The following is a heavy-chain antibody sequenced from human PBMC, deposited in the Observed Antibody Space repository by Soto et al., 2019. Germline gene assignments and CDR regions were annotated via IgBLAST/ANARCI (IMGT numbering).Heavy chain of an antibody. CDR2: IKQDGSEK. J-gene: IGHJ6*02. Sequence: PGGSLRLSCAASGFTFSSYWMSWVRQAPGKGLEWVANIKQDGSEKYYVDSVKGRFTISRDNAKNSLYLQMNSLRAEDTAVYYCARVEEGYYYYGMDVWGQGTTVTVSS. CDR3: ARVEEGYYYYGMDV. CDR1: GFTFSSYW. V-gene: IGHV3-7*01.